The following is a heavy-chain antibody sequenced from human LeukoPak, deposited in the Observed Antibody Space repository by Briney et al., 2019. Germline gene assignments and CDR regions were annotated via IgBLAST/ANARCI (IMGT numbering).Heavy chain of an antibody. CDR2: INHSGST. CDR3: ARGLKVAAFDY. D-gene: IGHD2-15*01. CDR1: GGSFSGYY. V-gene: IGHV4-34*01. J-gene: IGHJ4*02. Sequence: SETLSLTCAVYGGSFSGYYWSWIRQPPGKGLEWIGEINHSGSTNYNPSLKSRVTISVDTSKNQFSLKLSSVTAADTAVYYCARGLKVAAFDYWGQGTLVTVSS.